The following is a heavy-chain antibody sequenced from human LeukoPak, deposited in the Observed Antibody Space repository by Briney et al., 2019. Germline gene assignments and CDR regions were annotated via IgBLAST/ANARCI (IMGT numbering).Heavy chain of an antibody. CDR2: IYYSGST. V-gene: IGHV4-59*08. D-gene: IGHD3-9*01. CDR3: ARTTLRYHYYYYGMDV. Sequence: SETLSLTCTVSGGSISSYYWSWIRQPPGKGLEWIGYIYYSGSTNYNPSLKSRVTISVDTSKNQFSPKLSSVTAADTAVYYCARTTLRYHYYYYGMDVWGQGTTVTVSS. J-gene: IGHJ6*02. CDR1: GGSISSYY.